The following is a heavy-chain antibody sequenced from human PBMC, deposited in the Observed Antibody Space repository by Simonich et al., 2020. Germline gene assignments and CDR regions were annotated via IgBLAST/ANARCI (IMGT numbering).Heavy chain of an antibody. D-gene: IGHD6-19*01. Sequence: EVQLVESGGGLVKPGGSLRLSCAASGFTFSSYSMNWVRQAPGKGLEWVSSISSSSSYIYYADSGKGRFTSSRDNAKISLYLQMNSLRAEDTAVYYCARWIAVAGTGAYGMDVWGQGTTVTVSS. J-gene: IGHJ6*02. V-gene: IGHV3-21*01. CDR1: GFTFSSYS. CDR2: ISSSSSYI. CDR3: ARWIAVAGTGAYGMDV.